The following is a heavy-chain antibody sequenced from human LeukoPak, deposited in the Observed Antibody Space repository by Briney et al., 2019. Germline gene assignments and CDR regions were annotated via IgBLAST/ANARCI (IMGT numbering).Heavy chain of an antibody. CDR2: ISWNSGSI. D-gene: IGHD6-13*01. CDR3: AKDDSGVAAAGFFDY. J-gene: IGHJ4*02. V-gene: IGHV3-9*01. Sequence: GGSLRLSCAASGFTFDDYAMHWVRRAPGKGLEWVSGISWNSGSIGYADSVKGRFTISRDNAKNSLYLQMNSLRAEDTALYYCAKDDSGVAAAGFFDYWGQGTLVTVSS. CDR1: GFTFDDYA.